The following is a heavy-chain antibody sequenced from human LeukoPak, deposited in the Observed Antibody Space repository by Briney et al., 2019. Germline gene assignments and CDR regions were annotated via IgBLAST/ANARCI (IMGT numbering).Heavy chain of an antibody. J-gene: IGHJ4*02. Sequence: SETLSLTCTVSGGSISSYYWSWIRQPPGKGLEWIGYSYYGGSTTCNPSLKSRVIISLDTSKNQFSLRLTSVTAADTAVYYCARNGGAYSYEAWGQGTLVTVSS. D-gene: IGHD5-18*01. CDR1: GGSISSYY. CDR2: SYYGGST. CDR3: ARNGGAYSYEA. V-gene: IGHV4-59*08.